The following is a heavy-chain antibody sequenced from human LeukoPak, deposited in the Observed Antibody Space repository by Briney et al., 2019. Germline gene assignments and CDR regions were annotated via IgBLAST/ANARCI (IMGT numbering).Heavy chain of an antibody. CDR3: AKDRTENYYESSGYFDY. V-gene: IGHV3-43D*03. Sequence: GGSLRLSCAASGFTFDDYAMHWVRQAPGKGLEWVSLISWDGGSTYYADSVKGRFTISRDNSKNSLYLQMNSLRAEDTALYYCAKDRTENYYESSGYFDYWGQGTLVTVSS. J-gene: IGHJ4*02. CDR1: GFTFDDYA. CDR2: ISWDGGST. D-gene: IGHD3-22*01.